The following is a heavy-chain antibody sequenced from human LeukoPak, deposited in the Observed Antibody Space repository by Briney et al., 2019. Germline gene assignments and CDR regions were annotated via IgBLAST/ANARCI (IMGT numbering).Heavy chain of an antibody. J-gene: IGHJ4*02. V-gene: IGHV1-18*01. D-gene: IGHD2-2*01. CDR1: GYTFTSYD. CDR3: ATRYYSSTSCYSFDY. CDR2: ISTYNGNT. Sequence: ASVKVSCKASGYTFTSYDISWVRQAPGQGLEWMGWISTYNGNTNYAQKLQGRVTLTTHTISKTAYMELRTRRSDASGVYYYATRYYSSTSCYSFDYWGQGTLVTVSS.